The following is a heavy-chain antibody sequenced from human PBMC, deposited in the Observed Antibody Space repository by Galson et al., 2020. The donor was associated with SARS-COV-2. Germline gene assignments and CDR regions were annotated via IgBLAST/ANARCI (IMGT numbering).Heavy chain of an antibody. CDR3: ARADYASGPYSWFDP. CDR1: GGSISSHY. J-gene: IGHJ5*02. D-gene: IGHD3-10*01. CDR2: IYYSGST. Sequence: SETLSLTCTVSGGSISSHYWSWIRQPPGKGLEWIGYIYYSGSTNYNPSLKSRVTISVDTSISTAYMELGRLTSADTAVYYCARADYASGPYSWFDPWGHGTLVTVSS. V-gene: IGHV4-59*11.